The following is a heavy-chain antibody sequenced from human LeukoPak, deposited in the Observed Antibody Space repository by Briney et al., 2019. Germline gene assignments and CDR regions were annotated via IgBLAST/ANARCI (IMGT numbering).Heavy chain of an antibody. CDR3: ARVRVPYYYGSGSYVDY. V-gene: IGHV3-30-3*01. CDR1: GFTFSSYA. D-gene: IGHD3-10*01. Sequence: GGSLRLSCAASGFTFSSYAMHWVRQAPGKGLEWVAVISYDGSNKYYADSVKGRFTISRDNSKNTLYLQMNSLRAEDTAVYYCARVRVPYYYGSGSYVDYWSQGTLVTVSS. J-gene: IGHJ4*02. CDR2: ISYDGSNK.